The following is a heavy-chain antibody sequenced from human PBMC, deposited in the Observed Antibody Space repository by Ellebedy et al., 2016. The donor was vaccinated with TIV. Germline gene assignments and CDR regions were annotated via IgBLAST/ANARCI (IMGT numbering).Heavy chain of an antibody. V-gene: IGHV3-21*04. Sequence: PGGSLRLSCAVSGFTFSSYAMSWVRQAPGKGLEWVSSISSSGSMRSYTDSVKGRFTISRDNAKNSLYQQMKSLRAEDTAVYYCAISSGWFEGAFDIWGQGTMVTVSS. CDR3: AISSGWFEGAFDI. D-gene: IGHD6-19*01. J-gene: IGHJ3*02. CDR2: ISSSGSMR. CDR1: GFTFSSYA.